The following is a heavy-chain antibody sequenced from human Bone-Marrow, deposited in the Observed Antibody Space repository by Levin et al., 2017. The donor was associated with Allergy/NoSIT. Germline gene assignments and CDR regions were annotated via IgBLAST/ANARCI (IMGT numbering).Heavy chain of an antibody. J-gene: IGHJ3*02. CDR2: IGHDGSVT. D-gene: IGHD2-8*01. V-gene: IGHV3-64D*06. CDR1: GFTFSGYA. Sequence: GGSLRLSCLTSGFTFSGYAMHWFRQAPGKGLEHISVIGHDGSVTEYADSVKGRFTVYRDNSKNTLYLQMSSLTTEDTAIYYCVADNGGFNTWGQGTSVAASS. CDR3: VADNGGFNT.